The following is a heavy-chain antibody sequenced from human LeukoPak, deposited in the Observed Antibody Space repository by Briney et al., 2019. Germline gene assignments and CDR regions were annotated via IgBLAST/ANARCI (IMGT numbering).Heavy chain of an antibody. CDR3: AVQVGSPASFDY. CDR2: IIPIFGTA. J-gene: IGHJ4*02. D-gene: IGHD1-1*01. CDR1: GYTFTSYG. V-gene: IGHV1-69*13. Sequence: SVKVSCKASGYTFTSYGISWVRQAPGQGLEWMGGIIPIFGTANYAQKFQGRVTITADESTSTAYMELSSLRSEDTAVYYCAVQVGSPASFDYWGQGTLVTVSS.